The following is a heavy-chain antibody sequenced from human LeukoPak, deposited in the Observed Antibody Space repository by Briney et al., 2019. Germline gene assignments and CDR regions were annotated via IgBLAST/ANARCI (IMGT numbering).Heavy chain of an antibody. J-gene: IGHJ4*02. CDR3: ARDTYYYDSSGYWADY. Sequence: SETLSLTCTVSGGSISSYYWSWIRQPPGKGLEWIGSIYYTGSTNYNPSLKSRVTISVDTSKNQFSLKVTSVTAADTAVYYCARDTYYYDSSGYWADYWGQGTLVTVSS. V-gene: IGHV4-59*12. CDR1: GGSISSYY. D-gene: IGHD3-22*01. CDR2: IYYTGST.